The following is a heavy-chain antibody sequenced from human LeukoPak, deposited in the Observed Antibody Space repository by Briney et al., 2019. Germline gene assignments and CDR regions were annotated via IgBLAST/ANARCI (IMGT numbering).Heavy chain of an antibody. D-gene: IGHD3-22*01. CDR3: AKELFESYFYDSSGYLDY. J-gene: IGHJ4*02. CDR1: GFTFSSYS. CDR2: IRYDGSNK. Sequence: GGSLRLSCAASGFTFSSYSMNWVRQAPGKGLEWVAFIRYDGSNKYYADSVKGRFTISRDNSKNTLYLQMNSLRAEDTAVYYCAKELFESYFYDSSGYLDYWGQGTLVTVSS. V-gene: IGHV3-30*02.